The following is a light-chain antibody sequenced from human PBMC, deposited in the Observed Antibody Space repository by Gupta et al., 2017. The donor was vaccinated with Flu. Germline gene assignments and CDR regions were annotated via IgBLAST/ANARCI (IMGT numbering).Light chain of an antibody. V-gene: IGKV2D-29*01. J-gene: IGKJ2*01. Sequence: VTPGKPASICCKASQSRRHSDGKNYLYSYLQKPGQPPQLLIYEGSNRVSGVPDTFSGRGSGRDFTLKIIRGEAQDVGVYYCRQRIQLPSTFGQGTKLEIK. CDR1: QSRRHSDGKNY. CDR3: RQRIQLPST. CDR2: EGS.